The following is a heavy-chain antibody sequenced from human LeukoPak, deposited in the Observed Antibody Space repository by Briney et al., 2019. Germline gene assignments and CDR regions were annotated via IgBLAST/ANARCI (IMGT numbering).Heavy chain of an antibody. J-gene: IGHJ3*02. D-gene: IGHD5-24*01. V-gene: IGHV4-61*02. Sequence: SQTLSLTCTVSGGSISSGSYYWSWIRQPAGKELEWIGRIYTSGSTNYNPSLKSRVTISVDTSKNQFSLKLSSVTAADTAVYYCATDGYNNAFDIWGQGTMVTVSS. CDR1: GGSISSGSYY. CDR2: IYTSGST. CDR3: ATDGYNNAFDI.